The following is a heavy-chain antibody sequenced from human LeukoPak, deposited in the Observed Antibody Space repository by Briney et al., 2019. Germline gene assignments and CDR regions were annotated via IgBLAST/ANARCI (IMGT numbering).Heavy chain of an antibody. Sequence: PGGSLRLSCAASGFTFSDYYMSWIREAPGKGLEWVSYISSSSSYTNYADSVKGRFTISRDNAKNSLYLQMNSLGAEDTAVYYCARDGSGSSIVADYSGQGTLVTVSS. V-gene: IGHV3-11*05. CDR1: GFTFSDYY. CDR3: ARDGSGSSIVADY. D-gene: IGHD1-26*01. CDR2: ISSSSSYT. J-gene: IGHJ4*02.